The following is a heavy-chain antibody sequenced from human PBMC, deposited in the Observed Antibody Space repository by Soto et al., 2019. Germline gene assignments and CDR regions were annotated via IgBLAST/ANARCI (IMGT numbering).Heavy chain of an antibody. Sequence: GGSLRLSCAASGFTFSSYAMHWVRQAPGKGLEWVAVISYDGSNKYYADSVKGRFTISRDNSKNTLYLQMNSLRSEDTAVYYCARVGPPADPWGQGTLVTVSS. CDR3: ARVGPPADP. CDR1: GFTFSSYA. J-gene: IGHJ5*02. CDR2: ISYDGSNK. V-gene: IGHV3-30-3*01.